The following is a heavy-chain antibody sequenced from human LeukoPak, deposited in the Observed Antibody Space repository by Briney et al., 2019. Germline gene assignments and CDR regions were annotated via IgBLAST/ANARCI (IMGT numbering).Heavy chain of an antibody. V-gene: IGHV1-2*02. J-gene: IGHJ5*02. Sequence: GASVKVSCKASGGTFSSYAISWVRQAPGQGLEWMGWINPNSGGTNYAQKFQGRVTMTRDTSISTAYMELSRLRSDDTAVYYCARDRDYDFWSGYYPSWFDPWGQGTLVTVSS. CDR2: INPNSGGT. D-gene: IGHD3-3*01. CDR1: GGTFSSYA. CDR3: ARDRDYDFWSGYYPSWFDP.